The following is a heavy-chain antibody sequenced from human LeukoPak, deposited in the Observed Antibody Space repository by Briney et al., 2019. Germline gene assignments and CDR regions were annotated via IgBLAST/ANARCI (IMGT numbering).Heavy chain of an antibody. V-gene: IGHV4-59*01. CDR2: IYYSGST. Sequence: SETLSLTCTVSGGSISSYYWSWIRQPPGKGLEWIGYIYYSGSTNYNPSLKSRATISVDTSKNQFSLKLSSVTAADTAVYYCARVRRGANYHDSSGYPYFDYWGQGTLVTVSS. CDR1: GGSISSYY. D-gene: IGHD3-22*01. J-gene: IGHJ4*02. CDR3: ARVRRGANYHDSSGYPYFDY.